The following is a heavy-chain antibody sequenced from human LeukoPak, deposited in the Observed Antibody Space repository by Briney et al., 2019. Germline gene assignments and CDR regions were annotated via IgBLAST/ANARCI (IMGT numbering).Heavy chain of an antibody. CDR1: GYTFIRCD. D-gene: IGHD2-15*01. CDR3: ARGQVGYCGTSSCYFDP. V-gene: IGHV1-8*01. J-gene: IGHJ5*02. Sequence: ASVRVSCKTSGYTFIRCDINWVRQATGQGPEWMGWMNPNTGNSFFAQKFQGRVTMTRDTSISTAYMELTSLTSEDTAVYYCARGQVGYCGTSSCYFDPWGQGTLVTVSS. CDR2: MNPNTGNS.